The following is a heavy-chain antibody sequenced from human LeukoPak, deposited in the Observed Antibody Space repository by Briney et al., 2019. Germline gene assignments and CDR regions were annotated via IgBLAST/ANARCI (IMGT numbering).Heavy chain of an antibody. CDR1: GGTFSSYT. V-gene: IGHV1-69*13. D-gene: IGHD2-2*01. Sequence: GASVKVSCKASGGTFSSYTISWVRQAPGQGLEWMGGIILIFGTTNYAQNFQGRVTITADESTSTAYMELSGLRSEDTAVYYCARDRSPLQLDCSRSSCYAVGGAFDIWGQGTMVTVSS. CDR3: ARDRSPLQLDCSRSSCYAVGGAFDI. J-gene: IGHJ3*02. CDR2: IILIFGTT.